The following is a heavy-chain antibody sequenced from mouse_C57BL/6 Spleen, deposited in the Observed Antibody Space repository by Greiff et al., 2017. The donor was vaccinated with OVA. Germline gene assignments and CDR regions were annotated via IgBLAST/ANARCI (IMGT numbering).Heavy chain of an antibody. CDR2: INPGSGGT. D-gene: IGHD1-1*01. CDR1: GYAFTNYL. CDR3: ANYGSYAY. V-gene: IGHV1-54*01. J-gene: IGHJ3*01. Sequence: VQLQQSGAELVRPGTSVKVSCKASGYAFTNYLIEWVKQRPGQGLEWIGVINPGSGGTNYNEKFKGKATLTADKSSSTAYMQLSSLTSEDSAVYFCANYGSYAYWGQGTLVTVSA.